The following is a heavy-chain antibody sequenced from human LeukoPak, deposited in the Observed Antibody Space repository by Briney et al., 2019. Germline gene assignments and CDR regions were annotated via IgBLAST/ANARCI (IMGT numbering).Heavy chain of an antibody. V-gene: IGHV3-7*01. CDR3: ARDSAGNDY. D-gene: IGHD6-13*01. Sequence: GGSLRFSCAASGFTFSTHWMSWVRQAPGKGLEWVANIKQDGSEKYYVDSVKGRFTISRDNAKNSLYLQMNSLRAEDTAMYYCARDSAGNDYWGQGTLVTASS. CDR2: IKQDGSEK. CDR1: GFTFSTHW. J-gene: IGHJ4*02.